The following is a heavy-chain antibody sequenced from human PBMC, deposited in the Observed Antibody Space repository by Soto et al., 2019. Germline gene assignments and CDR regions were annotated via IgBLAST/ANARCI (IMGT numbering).Heavy chain of an antibody. J-gene: IGHJ3*02. Sequence: ASVKGSCKASGYTFTSYYMHWVRQAPGQGLEWMGGIIPIFGTANYAQKFQGRVTITADESTSTAYMELSSLRSEDTAVYYCARGAVDTAMVRDAFDIWGQGTMVTVSS. CDR3: ARGAVDTAMVRDAFDI. CDR1: GYTFTSYY. CDR2: IIPIFGTA. V-gene: IGHV1-69*13. D-gene: IGHD5-18*01.